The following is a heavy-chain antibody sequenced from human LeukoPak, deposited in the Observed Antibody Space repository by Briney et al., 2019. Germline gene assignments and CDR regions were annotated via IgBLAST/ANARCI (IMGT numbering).Heavy chain of an antibody. D-gene: IGHD3-9*01. CDR3: ARLLADYDILTGSITDAFDI. J-gene: IGHJ3*02. Sequence: SETLSLTCAVYGGSFSGYYWSWIRQPPGKGLEWIGEINHSGSTNYDPSLKSRVTISVDTSKNQFSLKLSSVTAADTAVYYCARLLADYDILTGSITDAFDIWGQGTMVTVSS. V-gene: IGHV4-34*01. CDR2: INHSGST. CDR1: GGSFSGYY.